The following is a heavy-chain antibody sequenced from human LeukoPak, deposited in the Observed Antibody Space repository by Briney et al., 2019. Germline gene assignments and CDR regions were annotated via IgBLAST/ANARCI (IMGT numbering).Heavy chain of an antibody. V-gene: IGHV3-23*01. Sequence: GGCLSLSCAASVFTFSSYAMSWVRQAPGKRREWVSGITGSGNNTYYADSVKGQFTIPRDNAKISLDVHVNKLGTEDTAAYYCAKGSYYDGSGSFYFDYWGQGTLVTVSS. D-gene: IGHD3-22*01. CDR1: VFTFSSYA. CDR2: ITGSGNNT. CDR3: AKGSYYDGSGSFYFDY. J-gene: IGHJ4*02.